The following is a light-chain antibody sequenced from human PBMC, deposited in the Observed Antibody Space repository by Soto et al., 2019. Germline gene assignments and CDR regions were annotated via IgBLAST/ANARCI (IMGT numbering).Light chain of an antibody. CDR1: QDIRTE. Sequence: ALQLTQSPSSLSASVGDRVTITCRASQDIRTELGWYQQKPGKAPNLLIYGASTLQTGVPSRFSGIGSGTDFTLTISSLQPEDFATYYCLQDYDYPRTFGQGTKVEV. CDR2: GAS. V-gene: IGKV1-6*01. CDR3: LQDYDYPRT. J-gene: IGKJ1*01.